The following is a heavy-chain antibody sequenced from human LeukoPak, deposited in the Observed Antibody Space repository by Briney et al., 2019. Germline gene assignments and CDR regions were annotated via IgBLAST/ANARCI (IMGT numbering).Heavy chain of an antibody. V-gene: IGHV3-23*01. CDR1: GFAFNSHA. D-gene: IGHD3-22*01. J-gene: IGHJ3*02. CDR2: ISNTGGST. CDR3: ARDGHRNYYDSSGYPFGAFDI. Sequence: GGSLRLSCTASGFAFNSHAVSWVRQAPGKGLEWVSMISNTGGSTYYADSVRGRFTISGDNAKNSLYLQMNSLRAEDTAVYYCARDGHRNYYDSSGYPFGAFDIWGQGTMVTVSS.